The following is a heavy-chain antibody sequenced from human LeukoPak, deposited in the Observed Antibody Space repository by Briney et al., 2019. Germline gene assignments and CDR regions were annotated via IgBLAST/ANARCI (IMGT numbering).Heavy chain of an antibody. CDR1: GGSISSYY. Sequence: SETLSLTCTVSGGSISSYYWSWIRQPPGKGLEWIGYIYYSGSTNYNPSLKSRVTISVDTSKNQFSLKLSSVTPEDTAVYYCARRLTQYDCFDPWGQGILVTVSS. D-gene: IGHD2-2*01. J-gene: IGHJ5*02. V-gene: IGHV4-59*12. CDR3: ARRLTQYDCFDP. CDR2: IYYSGST.